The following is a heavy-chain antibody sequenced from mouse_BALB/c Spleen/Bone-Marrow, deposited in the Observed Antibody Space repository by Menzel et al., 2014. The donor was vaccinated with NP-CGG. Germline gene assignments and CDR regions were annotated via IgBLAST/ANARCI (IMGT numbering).Heavy chain of an antibody. V-gene: IGHV2-9*02. CDR2: IWAGGST. J-gene: IGHJ4*01. CDR3: ARVGYRYDGYAMDY. CDR1: GFSLTSYG. Sequence: VKLMESGPGLVAPSQSLSITCTVSGFSLTSYGVHWVRQPPGKGLEWLGVIWAGGSTNYNSALMSRLSISKDNSKSXVFVKMDSLQTDDTAMYYCARVGYRYDGYAMDYWGQGTSVTVSS. D-gene: IGHD2-14*01.